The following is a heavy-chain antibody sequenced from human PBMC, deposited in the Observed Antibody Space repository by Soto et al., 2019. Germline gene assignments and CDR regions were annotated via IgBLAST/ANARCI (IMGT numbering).Heavy chain of an antibody. V-gene: IGHV3-23*01. D-gene: IGHD3-3*01. J-gene: IGHJ6*02. Sequence: GGSLRLSCAASGFTFSSYAMSWVRQAPGKGLEWVSAISGSGGSTYYADSVKGRFTISRDNSKNTLYLQMNSLRAEDTAVYYCATTANTTYYDFWSGYPWDYGMDVWGQGTTVTVSS. CDR3: ATTANTTYYDFWSGYPWDYGMDV. CDR2: ISGSGGST. CDR1: GFTFSSYA.